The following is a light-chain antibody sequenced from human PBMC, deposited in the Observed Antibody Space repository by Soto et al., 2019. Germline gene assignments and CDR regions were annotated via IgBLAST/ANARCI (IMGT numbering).Light chain of an antibody. Sequence: QPASVSGSPGQSITISCTGTSSDVGSYNLVSWYQQHPGKAPKLMIYEGSKRPSGVSNRFSGSKSGNTASLTISGLQAEDEADYYCCSYAGSSTLVFGGGTQLTVL. CDR2: EGS. CDR3: CSYAGSSTLV. V-gene: IGLV2-23*01. J-gene: IGLJ2*01. CDR1: SSDVGSYNL.